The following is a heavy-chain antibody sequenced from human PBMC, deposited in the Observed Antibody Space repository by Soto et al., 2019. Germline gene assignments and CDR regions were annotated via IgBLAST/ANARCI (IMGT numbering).Heavy chain of an antibody. CDR3: ARGYCSGGSCSGDFDY. V-gene: IGHV4-59*01. D-gene: IGHD2-15*01. J-gene: IGHJ4*02. CDR2: IYYSGST. CDR1: GGSISSYY. Sequence: SETLSLTCTVSGGSISSYYWSWIRQPPGKGLEWIGYIYYSGSTNYNPSLKSRVTISVDTSKNQFSLKLSSVTAADTAVYYCARGYCSGGSCSGDFDYWGQGTLVTVSS.